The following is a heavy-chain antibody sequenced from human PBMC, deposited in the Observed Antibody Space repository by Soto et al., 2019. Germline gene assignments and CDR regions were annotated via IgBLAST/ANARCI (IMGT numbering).Heavy chain of an antibody. J-gene: IGHJ4*02. D-gene: IGHD1-26*01. Sequence: ASVKVSCKASGYTFTVYYMHGVRQAPGQGLEWMGWINPKSGGTMYPQKFQGRVTMTWDTSISTAYMALTRLRSDDTAVYYCARDLAKGGGSAGFDYWGQGTLVTVSS. CDR1: GYTFTVYY. V-gene: IGHV1-2*02. CDR3: ARDLAKGGGSAGFDY. CDR2: INPKSGGT.